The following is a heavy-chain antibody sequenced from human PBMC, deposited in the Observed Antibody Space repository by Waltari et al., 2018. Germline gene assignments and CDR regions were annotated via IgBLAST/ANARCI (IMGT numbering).Heavy chain of an antibody. D-gene: IGHD5-12*01. Sequence: QVQLVQSGAEVKKPGSSVKVSCKASGGTFSSYAISWVRQAPGQGLEWMGRIIPIFGTANYAQKFQGRVTITADKSTSTAYMELSSLRAEDTALYYCAKDTGPDGYNVYYFDYWGQGTLVTVSS. CDR1: GGTFSSYA. J-gene: IGHJ4*02. CDR2: IIPIFGTA. V-gene: IGHV1-69*08. CDR3: AKDTGPDGYNVYYFDY.